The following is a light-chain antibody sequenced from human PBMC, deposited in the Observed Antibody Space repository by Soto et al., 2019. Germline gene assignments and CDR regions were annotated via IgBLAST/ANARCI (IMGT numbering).Light chain of an antibody. Sequence: DIQMTQSPSTLSTSVGDRVTITCRASQSISSWLAWYQQKPGKAPNLLIYMATSIDIGVPSRFSGSGSGTDFTLTISSLQPDDVATYYCQKYYSSPWACGRGNKVEIK. CDR2: MAT. V-gene: IGKV1-5*03. CDR3: QKYYSSPWA. CDR1: QSISSW. J-gene: IGKJ1*01.